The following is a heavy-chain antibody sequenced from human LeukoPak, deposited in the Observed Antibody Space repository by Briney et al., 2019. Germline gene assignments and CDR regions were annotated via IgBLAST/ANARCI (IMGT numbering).Heavy chain of an antibody. CDR1: GGSFRGYY. Sequence: SETLSLTCAVYGGSFRGYYWSWIRQPPGKGLEWSGEINHSGSTNYNPSLKSRVTISVDTSKNPFSLKLSSVTAADTAVYSCESELTSDKAMVTGDYWGQGTLVTVSS. J-gene: IGHJ4*02. CDR3: ESELTSDKAMVTGDY. CDR2: INHSGST. D-gene: IGHD5-18*01. V-gene: IGHV4-34*01.